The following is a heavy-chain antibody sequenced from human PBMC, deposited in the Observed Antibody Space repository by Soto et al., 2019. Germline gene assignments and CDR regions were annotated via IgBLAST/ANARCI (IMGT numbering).Heavy chain of an antibody. V-gene: IGHV4-31*03. CDR1: GGSISSGGYY. CDR3: ARMRRVEMATISPLGYYYYGMDV. J-gene: IGHJ6*02. CDR2: IYYSGST. Sequence: QVQLQESGPGLVKPSQTLSLTCTVSGGSISSGGYYWSWIRQHPGKGLEWIGHIYYSGSTYYNPSLKSRVTISVDTSKNQFSLKLSSVTAADTAVYYCARMRRVEMATISPLGYYYYGMDVWGQGTTVTVSS. D-gene: IGHD5-12*01.